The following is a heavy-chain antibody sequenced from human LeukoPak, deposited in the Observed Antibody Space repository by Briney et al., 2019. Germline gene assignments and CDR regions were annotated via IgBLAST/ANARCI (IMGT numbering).Heavy chain of an antibody. J-gene: IGHJ5*02. CDR2: IYYSGST. Sequence: SETLSLTCTVSGGSISSYYWSWIRQPPGKGLEWIGYIYYSGSTNYNPSLKSRVTISVDTSKNQFSLKLSSVTAADTAVYYCAREEGDYGFDPWGQGTLVTVSS. V-gene: IGHV4-59*01. D-gene: IGHD4-17*01. CDR3: AREEGDYGFDP. CDR1: GGSISSYY.